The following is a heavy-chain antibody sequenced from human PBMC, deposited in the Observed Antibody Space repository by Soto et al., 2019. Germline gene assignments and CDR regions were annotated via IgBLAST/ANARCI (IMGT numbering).Heavy chain of an antibody. J-gene: IGHJ4*02. CDR2: IIPILGIA. CDR1: GGTFSSYT. Sequence: SVKVSCKAAGGTFSSYTISWVRQAPGQGLEWMGRIIPILGIANYAQKFQGRVTITADKSTSTAYMELSSLRSEDTAVYYCANGMGYNPGPFDYWGQGTLVTVS. V-gene: IGHV1-69*02. D-gene: IGHD1-1*01. CDR3: ANGMGYNPGPFDY.